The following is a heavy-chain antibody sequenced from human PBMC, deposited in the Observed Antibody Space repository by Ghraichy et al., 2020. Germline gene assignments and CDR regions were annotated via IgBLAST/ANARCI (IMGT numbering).Heavy chain of an antibody. CDR3: ARPGRTGYTSYYYGMDV. CDR2: INHSGST. J-gene: IGHJ6*02. CDR1: GGSIIGYY. V-gene: IGHV4-34*01. Sequence: SQTLSLTCAVSGGSIIGYYWSWIRQPQGKGLEWIWVINHSGSTNYNPSPKSRVTILVDMSKNQFPLKLRLVTAADTAVYWCARPGRTGYTSYYYGMDVWGQGTTVTVSS. D-gene: IGHD3/OR15-3a*01.